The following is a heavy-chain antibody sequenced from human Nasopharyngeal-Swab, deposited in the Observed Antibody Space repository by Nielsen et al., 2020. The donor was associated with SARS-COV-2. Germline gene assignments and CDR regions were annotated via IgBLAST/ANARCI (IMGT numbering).Heavy chain of an antibody. CDR2: INGDGTRI. J-gene: IGHJ6*02. D-gene: IGHD3-9*01. V-gene: IGHV3-74*01. CDR3: ARDQYYDILTGYDYYYGMDV. Sequence: GGSLRLSCTASRFTFSRYWIHWVRQVPGKGLVWVSRINGDGTRINYADSVKGRFTISRDNAKNSLYLQMNSLRAEDTAVYYCARDQYYDILTGYDYYYGMDVWGQGTTVTVSS. CDR1: RFTFSRYW.